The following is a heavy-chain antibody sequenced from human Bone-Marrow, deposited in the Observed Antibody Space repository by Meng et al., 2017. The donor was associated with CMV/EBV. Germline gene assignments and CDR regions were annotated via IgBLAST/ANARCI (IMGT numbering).Heavy chain of an antibody. Sequence: GESLKISCAASGFIFSSHSMNWVRQAPGKGLEWVSYISSSGSNIYYADSVKGRFTISRDNAKNSLYLQMNSLRAEDTAVYYCVSEQLDYYYGMDVWGQGTTVTVSS. CDR3: VSEQLDYYYGMDV. D-gene: IGHD6-6*01. J-gene: IGHJ6*02. CDR1: GFIFSSHS. V-gene: IGHV3-48*04. CDR2: ISSSGSNI.